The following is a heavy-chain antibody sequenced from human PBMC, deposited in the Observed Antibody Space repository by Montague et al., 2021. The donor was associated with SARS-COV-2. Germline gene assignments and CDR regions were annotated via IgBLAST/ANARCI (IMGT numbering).Heavy chain of an antibody. J-gene: IGHJ4*02. CDR1: GDSISSFY. CDR2: IYVSGGT. V-gene: IGHV4-4*07. Sequence: TLSLTCTVSGDSISSFYWNWIRQPAGKGLEWIGRIYVSGGTNYNPSLKSRVTMSVDTSKNQFSLKLNSVTAADTAVYYCGRGVVAATPVVDYWGRGTLVTVSS. D-gene: IGHD2-15*01. CDR3: GRGVVAATPVVDY.